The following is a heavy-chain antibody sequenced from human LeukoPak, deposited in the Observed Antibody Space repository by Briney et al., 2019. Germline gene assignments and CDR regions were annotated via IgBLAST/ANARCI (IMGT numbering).Heavy chain of an antibody. CDR2: ISSSGSTI. CDR3: ARDYADYVGYFFFDY. D-gene: IGHD4-17*01. J-gene: IGHJ4*02. V-gene: IGHV3-11*01. CDR1: GFTFSDYY. Sequence: GGSLRLSCAASGFTFSDYYMSRIRQAPGKGLEWVSYISSSGSTIYYADSVKGRFTISRDNAKNSMYLQMNSLRAEDTAVYYCARDYADYVGYFFFDYWGQGTLVTVSS.